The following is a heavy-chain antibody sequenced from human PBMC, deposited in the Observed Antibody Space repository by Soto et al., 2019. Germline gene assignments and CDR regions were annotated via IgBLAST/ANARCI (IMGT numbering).Heavy chain of an antibody. Sequence: SEPLSLTCPVSGGSISSGAYYWRWIRQPPGKGLEWIGYIYYSGSTYYNPSLKSRVTISVDTSKNQFSLKLSSVTAADTAVYYCARVYSESGGYSYGYGFPDYWGQGTLVTVSS. V-gene: IGHV4-30-4*01. CDR3: ARVYSESGGYSYGYGFPDY. CDR1: GGSISSGAYY. CDR2: IYYSGST. J-gene: IGHJ4*02. D-gene: IGHD5-18*01.